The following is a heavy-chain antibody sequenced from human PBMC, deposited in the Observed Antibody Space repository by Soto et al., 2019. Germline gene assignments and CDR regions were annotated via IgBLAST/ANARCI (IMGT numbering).Heavy chain of an antibody. CDR2: ISPDGTIP. CDR3: ARFRGYAFDI. J-gene: IGHJ3*02. D-gene: IGHD3-10*01. Sequence: EVQLVESGGGLVQPGGSLRLSCAVSGFTFSNYWMHWVRQAPGKGLVWVSTISPDGTIPDYTDSVKGRLAISRDNAKSTLFLQINSLRPEDKAVYYCARFRGYAFDIWGQGTMVTVSS. CDR1: GFTFSNYW. V-gene: IGHV3-74*01.